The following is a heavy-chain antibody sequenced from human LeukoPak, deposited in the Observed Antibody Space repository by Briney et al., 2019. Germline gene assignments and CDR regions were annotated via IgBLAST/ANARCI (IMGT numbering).Heavy chain of an antibody. J-gene: IGHJ6*02. CDR1: GLTVSSNY. Sequence: GGSLRLSCAASGLTVSSNYMTWVRQAPGKGLQWVSIIRSDSGTDYADSVKGRFTISRDSSNNTVFLQMNSLRVEDTGVYYCARESNRRLKYYGLNVWGLGTTVTVSS. CDR3: ARESNRRLKYYGLNV. V-gene: IGHV3-66*01. CDR2: IRSDSGT.